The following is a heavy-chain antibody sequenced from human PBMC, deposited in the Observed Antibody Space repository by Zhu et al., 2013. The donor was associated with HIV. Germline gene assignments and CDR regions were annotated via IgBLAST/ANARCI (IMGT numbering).Heavy chain of an antibody. V-gene: IGHV1-69*01. Sequence: QVQLVQSGAEVKKPGSSVKVSCKASGGTFSSYAISWVRQAPGQGLEWMGGIIPMFGTANYAQKFQGRVTITADESTSTAYMQLSSLRSEDTAVYYCARDPGVLELSGDGAIFDYWGQGTLVTVSS. CDR2: IIPMFGTA. CDR3: ARDPGVLELSGDGAIFDY. D-gene: IGHD7-27*01. J-gene: IGHJ4*02. CDR1: GGTFSSYA.